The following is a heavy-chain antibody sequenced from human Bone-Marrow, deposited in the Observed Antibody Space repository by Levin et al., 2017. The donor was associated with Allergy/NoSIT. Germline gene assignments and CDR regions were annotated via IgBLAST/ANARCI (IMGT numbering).Heavy chain of an antibody. V-gene: IGHV3-30*18. CDR1: GFTFSSYG. Sequence: GSLRLSCAASGFTFSSYGMHWVRQAPGKGLEWVAVISYDGTDSYYADSVRGRFTISRDSSKNTLYLQMNSLRADDTAVYYCAKEAGYASRRDFDYWGQGTLVTVSS. CDR2: ISYDGTDS. J-gene: IGHJ4*02. D-gene: IGHD6-13*01. CDR3: AKEAGYASRRDFDY.